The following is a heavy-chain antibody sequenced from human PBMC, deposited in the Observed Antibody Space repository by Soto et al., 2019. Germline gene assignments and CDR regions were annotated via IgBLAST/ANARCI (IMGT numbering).Heavy chain of an antibody. Sequence: QVQLVQSGAEVKKPGSSVKVSCKASGGTFSSYAISWVRQAAGQGIEWMGGIIPIFGTANYAQKFQGRVTITADESTITAYMELSSLRSEDTAVYYCARSAPNLATTQYYYYGMDVWGQGTTVTVSS. J-gene: IGHJ6*02. V-gene: IGHV1-69*12. CDR2: IIPIFGTA. CDR3: ARSAPNLATTQYYYYGMDV. D-gene: IGHD3-16*01. CDR1: GGTFSSYA.